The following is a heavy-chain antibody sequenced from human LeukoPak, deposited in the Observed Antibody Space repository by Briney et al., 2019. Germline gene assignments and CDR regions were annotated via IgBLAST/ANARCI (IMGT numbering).Heavy chain of an antibody. Sequence: PGGSLRLPCAASGFTFDDYAMHWVRQAPGKGLEWVSGISWNSGSIGYADSVKGRFTISRDNAKNSLYLQMNSLRAEDTALYYCARVSVQLERLGWFDPWGQGTLVTVSS. CDR3: ARVSVQLERLGWFDP. D-gene: IGHD1-1*01. CDR2: ISWNSGSI. CDR1: GFTFDDYA. V-gene: IGHV3-9*01. J-gene: IGHJ5*02.